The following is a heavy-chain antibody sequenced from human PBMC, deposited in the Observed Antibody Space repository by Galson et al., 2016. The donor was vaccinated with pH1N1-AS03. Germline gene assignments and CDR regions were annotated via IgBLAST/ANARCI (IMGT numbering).Heavy chain of an antibody. Sequence: PRLSCAASGFTFSTYTMNWVRQAPGKGLEWVAYISSSRFIYYADAVQGRFTISKDSPKNSVYLHMNGLRADDTAVYYCARDGGFSSGWIDFWGQGTLVSVSS. CDR1: GFTFSTYT. CDR2: ISSSRFI. CDR3: ARDGGFSSGWIDF. J-gene: IGHJ4*02. V-gene: IGHV3-21*01. D-gene: IGHD3-22*01.